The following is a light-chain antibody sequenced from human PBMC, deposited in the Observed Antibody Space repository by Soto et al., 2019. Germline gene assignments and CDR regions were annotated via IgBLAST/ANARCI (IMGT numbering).Light chain of an antibody. CDR1: QSVLYSFDNKNC. J-gene: IGKJ1*01. V-gene: IGKV4-1*01. Sequence: DIVMTQSPDSLAVSLGERATINCKSSQSVLYSFDNKNCLAWYRQKPGQPPKLLIYWASTRESGVPDRFSGSGSGTDFTLTISSLQAEDVAVYSCQQYYRTPWTFGQGTKVDI. CDR2: WAS. CDR3: QQYYRTPWT.